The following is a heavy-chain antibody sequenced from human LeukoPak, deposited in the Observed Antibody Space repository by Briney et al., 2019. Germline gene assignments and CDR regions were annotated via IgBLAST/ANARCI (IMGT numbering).Heavy chain of an antibody. Sequence: GGSLRLSCAASGFTFSNDWTHWVRQAPGKGLVWVSRINSDGSSTTYADSVKGRFTISRDNAKNTLYLHMSSLRAEDTGVYHCARALGSVADFWGQGTLVTVSS. J-gene: IGHJ4*02. D-gene: IGHD6-6*01. CDR1: GFTFSNDW. V-gene: IGHV3-74*01. CDR3: ARALGSVADF. CDR2: INSDGSST.